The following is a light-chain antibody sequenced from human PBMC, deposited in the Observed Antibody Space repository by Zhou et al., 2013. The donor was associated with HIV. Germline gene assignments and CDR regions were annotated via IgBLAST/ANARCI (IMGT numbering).Light chain of an antibody. Sequence: EIVLTQSPGTLSLSPGERATLSCRASQSVSNNFLAWYQQKPGQAPRLLISGASSRAAGIPDRFSGSGSGTDFTLTISSMQSEDFAVYYCQHYNSWPTTFGQGTKLEIK. J-gene: IGKJ2*01. CDR3: QHYNSWPTT. V-gene: IGKV3-20*01. CDR1: QSVSNNF. CDR2: GAS.